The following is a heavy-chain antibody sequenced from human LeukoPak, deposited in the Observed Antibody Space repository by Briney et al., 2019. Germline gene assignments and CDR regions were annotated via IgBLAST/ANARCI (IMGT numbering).Heavy chain of an antibody. CDR3: ARYARYYYGSGSYYNPPYYYYYMDV. V-gene: IGHV3-48*03. CDR1: GFTFSSYE. D-gene: IGHD3-10*01. CDR2: ISSSGSTI. J-gene: IGHJ6*03. Sequence: PGGSLRLSCAASGFTFSSYEMNWVRQAPGKGLEWVSYISSSGSTIYYADSVKGRFTISRDNAKNSLYLQTNSLRAEDTAVYYCARYARYYYGSGSYYNPPYYYYYMDVWGKGTTVTISS.